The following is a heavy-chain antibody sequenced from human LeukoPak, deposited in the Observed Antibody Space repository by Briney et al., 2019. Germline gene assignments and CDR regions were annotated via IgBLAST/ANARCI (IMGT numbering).Heavy chain of an antibody. CDR2: ISSSSSYI. CDR3: ARGGGYYYDSSGYRAPDY. V-gene: IGHV3-21*01. CDR1: GFTFSSYS. D-gene: IGHD3-22*01. J-gene: IGHJ4*02. Sequence: GGSLRLSCAASGFTFSSYSMNWVRQAPGKGLEWVSSISSSSSYIYYADSVKGRFTISRDNAKNSLYLQMNSLRAEDTAVYYSARGGGYYYDSSGYRAPDYWGQGTLVTVSS.